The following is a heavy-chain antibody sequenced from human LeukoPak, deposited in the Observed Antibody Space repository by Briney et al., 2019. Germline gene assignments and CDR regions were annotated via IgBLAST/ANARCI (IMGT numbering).Heavy chain of an antibody. CDR2: IYYDGSDQ. J-gene: IGHJ4*02. CDR1: GFTFSNFG. Sequence: PGGSLRLSCAASGFTFSNFGMHWGRQAPGEGLEWLAVIYYDGSDQSYADSVKGRFTISRDNSKNTLYLQMGSLRVDDTAVYYCAKGARDWILRYYFDSWGQGTLVTVSS. D-gene: IGHD2-21*02. V-gene: IGHV3-33*06. CDR3: AKGARDWILRYYFDS.